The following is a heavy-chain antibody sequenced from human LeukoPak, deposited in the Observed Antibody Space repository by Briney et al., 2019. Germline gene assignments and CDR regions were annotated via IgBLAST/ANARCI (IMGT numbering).Heavy chain of an antibody. J-gene: IGHJ4*02. CDR3: ARRSTNGPPYYLEY. Sequence: SETLSLTCTVSGGSISDNYWSWIRQPPGKGLEWIGYAYYSGSTNYNPSLKSRVSISVDTSNNQFSLKLNSVTAADTAVYYCARRSTNGPPYYLEYWGQGTPVTVSS. V-gene: IGHV4-59*08. CDR1: GGSISDNY. CDR2: AYYSGST. D-gene: IGHD1/OR15-1a*01.